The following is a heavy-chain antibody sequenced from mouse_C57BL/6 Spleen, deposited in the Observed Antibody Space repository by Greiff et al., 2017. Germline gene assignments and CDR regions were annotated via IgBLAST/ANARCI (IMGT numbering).Heavy chain of an antibody. D-gene: IGHD4-1*01. J-gene: IGHJ4*01. V-gene: IGHV14-3*01. Sequence: VHVKQSVAELVRPGASVKLSCTASGFNIKNTYMHWVKQRPEQGLEWIGRIDPANGNTKYAPKFQGKATITADTSSNTAYLQLSSLTSEDTAIYYCASGPGTDAMDYWGQGTSVTVSS. CDR1: GFNIKNTY. CDR3: ASGPGTDAMDY. CDR2: IDPANGNT.